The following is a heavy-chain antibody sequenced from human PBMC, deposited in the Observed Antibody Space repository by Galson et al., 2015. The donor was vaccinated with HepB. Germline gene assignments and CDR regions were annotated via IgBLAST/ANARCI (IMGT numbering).Heavy chain of an antibody. CDR3: TRDMVGSYYYDSSGD. D-gene: IGHD3-22*01. J-gene: IGHJ4*02. V-gene: IGHV3-49*03. CDR1: GFTFGDYA. CDR2: IRSKAYGGTT. Sequence: SLRLSCAASGFTFGDYAMSWFRQAPGKGLEWVGFIRSKAYGGTTEHAASVKGRFTISRDDSKSIAYLQMNSLKTEDTAVYCCTRDMVGSYYYDSSGDWGQGTLVTVSS.